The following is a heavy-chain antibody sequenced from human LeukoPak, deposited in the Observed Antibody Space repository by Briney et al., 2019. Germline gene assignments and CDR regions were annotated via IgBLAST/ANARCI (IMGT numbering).Heavy chain of an antibody. V-gene: IGHV3-48*01. CDR2: ISSSSRTI. J-gene: IGHJ4*02. Sequence: GGSLRLSCAASGFTFSSYNINWVRQAPGKGLEWVSYISSSSRTIYYADSVEGRFTISRDNAKNSLYLQMNSLRAEDTAVYYCARAGFDYWGQGTLVTVSS. CDR3: ARAGFDY. CDR1: GFTFSSYN.